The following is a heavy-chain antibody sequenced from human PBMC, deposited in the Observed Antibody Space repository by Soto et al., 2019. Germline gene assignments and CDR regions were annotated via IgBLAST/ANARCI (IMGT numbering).Heavy chain of an antibody. CDR1: GFTFSSYS. V-gene: IGHV3-21*01. J-gene: IGHJ3*02. CDR3: ARTLRAHDAFDI. Sequence: GGSLRLSCAASGFTFSSYSMNWVRQAPGKGLEWVSSISSSSSYIYYADSVKGRFTISRDSAKNSLYLQMNSLRAEDTAVYYCARTLRAHDAFDIWGQGTMVTVSS. CDR2: ISSSSSYI.